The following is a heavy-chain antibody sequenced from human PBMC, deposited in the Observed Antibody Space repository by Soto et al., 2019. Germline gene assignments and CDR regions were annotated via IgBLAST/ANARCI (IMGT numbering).Heavy chain of an antibody. Sequence: KTSETLSLTCTVSGGSIGTGGYSWNWIRQPPGKGLEWLGYIYHSGTSDYVPSLKSRLTISLDRSKNQFSLKLSSVTAADTAGYYCARGGSNNGPRKGMDVWGQGTTVTVSS. J-gene: IGHJ6*02. CDR2: IYHSGTS. V-gene: IGHV4-30-2*01. D-gene: IGHD2-8*01. CDR3: ARGGSNNGPRKGMDV. CDR1: GGSIGTGGYS.